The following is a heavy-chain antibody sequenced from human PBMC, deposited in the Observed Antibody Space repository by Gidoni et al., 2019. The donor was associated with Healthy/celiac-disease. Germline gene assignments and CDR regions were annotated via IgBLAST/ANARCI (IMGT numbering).Heavy chain of an antibody. V-gene: IGHV4-39*07. D-gene: IGHD1-7*01. Sequence: QLQLQESGPGLVKPSDTLSLTCTVSGGSISSSSYYWGWIRQPPGKGLEWIGSIYSSGSTYYNPSLKSRVTISVDTSKNQFSLKLSSVTAADTAVYYCARDPGTTGNCWGQGTLVTVSS. CDR3: ARDPGTTGNC. CDR2: IYSSGST. J-gene: IGHJ4*02. CDR1: GGSISSSSYY.